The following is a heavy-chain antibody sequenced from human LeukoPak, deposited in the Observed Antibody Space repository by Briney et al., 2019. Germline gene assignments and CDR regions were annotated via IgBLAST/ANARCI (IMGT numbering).Heavy chain of an antibody. CDR3: ASGFSGYAYYYYGMDV. V-gene: IGHV4-61*01. D-gene: IGHD5-12*01. CDR2: IYYSGST. CDR1: GGSLSSGSYY. J-gene: IGHJ6*04. Sequence: SETLSLTCTVSGGSLSSGSYYWSWIRQPPGTGLEWIGYIYYSGSTNYNPSLKSRVTISVDTSKNQFSLKLSSVTAADTAVYYCASGFSGYAYYYYGMDVWGKGTTVTVSS.